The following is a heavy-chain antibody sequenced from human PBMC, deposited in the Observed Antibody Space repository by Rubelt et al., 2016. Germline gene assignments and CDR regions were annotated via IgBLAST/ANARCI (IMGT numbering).Heavy chain of an antibody. V-gene: IGHV4-31*03. CDR3: ARHQIIRDMTRGGWFDP. CDR1: GGSISSGGYY. D-gene: IGHD4-11*01. Sequence: QVQLQESGPGLVKPSQTLSLTCTVSGGSISSGGYYWSWIRQHPGKGLEWIGYIYYSGSTYYNPSLKWRVTISVDTSKNQFSLKLSSVTAADTALYYCARHQIIRDMTRGGWFDPWGQGTLVTVSS. CDR2: IYYSGST. J-gene: IGHJ5*02.